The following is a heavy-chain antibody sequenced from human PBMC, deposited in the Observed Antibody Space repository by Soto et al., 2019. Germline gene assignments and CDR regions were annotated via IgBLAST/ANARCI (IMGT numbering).Heavy chain of an antibody. J-gene: IGHJ4*02. CDR1: GFTFSSYG. V-gene: IGHV3-30*02. CDR3: AKDPLRFLEWLSPLSLGY. D-gene: IGHD3-3*01. Sequence: PGGSLRLSCAASGFTFSSYGMHWVRQAPGKGLEWVAVIWYDGSNKYYADSVKGRFTISRDNSKNTLYLQMNSLRAEDTAVYYCAKDPLRFLEWLSPLSLGYWGQGTLVTVSS. CDR2: IWYDGSNK.